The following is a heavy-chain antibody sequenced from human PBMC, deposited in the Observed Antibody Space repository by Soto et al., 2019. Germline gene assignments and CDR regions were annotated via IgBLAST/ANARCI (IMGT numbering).Heavy chain of an antibody. D-gene: IGHD1-20*01. V-gene: IGHV4-39*01. CDR3: ARHKTMYIFDP. CDR1: GGSISSSSYY. J-gene: IGHJ5*02. Sequence: PSETLSLTCTVSGGSISSSSYYWGWIRQPPGKGLEWIGSIYYSGSTYYNPSLKSRVTISVDTSKNQFSLKLSSVTAADTAVYYCARHKTMYIFDPWGQGTLVTAPQ. CDR2: IYYSGST.